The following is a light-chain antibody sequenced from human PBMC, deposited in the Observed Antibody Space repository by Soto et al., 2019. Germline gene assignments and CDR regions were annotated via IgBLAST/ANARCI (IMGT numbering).Light chain of an antibody. V-gene: IGLV2-14*01. Sequence: QSALTQPASVSGSPGQSITISCTGTSSDVGDYNYVSWYQQHPGKAPQLIIFEVSNRPSGVSNRFSGSKSGNTASLTISGLQAEDEADYYCNSYSSSSTLWVFGGGTKLTVL. CDR3: NSYSSSSTLWV. CDR2: EVS. J-gene: IGLJ3*02. CDR1: SSDVGDYNY.